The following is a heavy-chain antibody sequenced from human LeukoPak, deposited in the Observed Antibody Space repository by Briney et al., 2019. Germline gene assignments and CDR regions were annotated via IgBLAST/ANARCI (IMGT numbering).Heavy chain of an antibody. CDR2: TNPNSGGT. J-gene: IGHJ6*02. CDR3: ARDAYYYDSSGYYRV. V-gene: IGHV1-2*02. D-gene: IGHD3-22*01. Sequence: ASVKVSCKASGYTFTGYHMHWVRQAPGQGLEWMGWTNPNSGGTNYAQKFQGRVTMTRDTSISTAYMELSRLRSDDTAVYYCARDAYYYDSSGYYRVWGQGTTVTVSS. CDR1: GYTFTGYH.